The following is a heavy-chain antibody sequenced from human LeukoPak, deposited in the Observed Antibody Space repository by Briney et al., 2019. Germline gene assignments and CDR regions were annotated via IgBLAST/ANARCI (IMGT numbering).Heavy chain of an antibody. CDR1: GGSISSSSYY. CDR3: ARGATGIAVAGTTPVGCDY. V-gene: IGHV4-39*07. Sequence: SETLSLTCTVSGGSISSSSYYWGWIRQPPGKGLEWIGSIYYSGSTYYNPSLKSRVTISVDTSKNQFSLKLSSVTAADTALYYCARGATGIAVAGTTPVGCDYWGQGTLVTVSS. D-gene: IGHD6-19*01. J-gene: IGHJ4*02. CDR2: IYYSGST.